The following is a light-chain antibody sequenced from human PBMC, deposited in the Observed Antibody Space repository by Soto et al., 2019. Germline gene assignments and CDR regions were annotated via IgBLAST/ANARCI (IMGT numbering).Light chain of an antibody. CDR3: NSYTTSSTYV. CDR2: DVS. Sequence: QPALTQPASVSRSPGQSITISCTGTSSDVGGYNYVSWYQQHTGKAPKLMIYDVSHRPSGVSNRFSGSKSGNTASLTISGLRAEDEGDYYCNSYTTSSTYVFGTGTKVTVL. V-gene: IGLV2-14*01. J-gene: IGLJ1*01. CDR1: SSDVGGYNY.